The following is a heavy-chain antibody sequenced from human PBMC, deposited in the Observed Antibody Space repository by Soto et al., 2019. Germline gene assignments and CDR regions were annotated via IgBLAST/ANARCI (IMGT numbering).Heavy chain of an antibody. D-gene: IGHD2-2*01. J-gene: IGHJ5*02. Sequence: GGSLRLSCAASGFTFSSYAMSWVRQAPGKGLEWVSVISGSGGSTYYADSVKGRFTISRDNSKNTLYLQMNSLRAEDTAVYYCAKGGYCSSTSCYLGSFDPWGQGTLVTVSS. CDR1: GFTFSSYA. CDR3: AKGGYCSSTSCYLGSFDP. CDR2: ISGSGGST. V-gene: IGHV3-23*01.